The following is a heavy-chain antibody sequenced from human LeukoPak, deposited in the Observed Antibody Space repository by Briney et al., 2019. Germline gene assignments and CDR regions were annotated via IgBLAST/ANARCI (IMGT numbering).Heavy chain of an antibody. D-gene: IGHD4-11*01. Sequence: PSQTLSLTCAVSGGSISSGGYSWSWIRQPPGKGLEWIGYIYHSGSTYYNPSLKSRVTISVDRSKNQFSLKLSSVTAADMAVYYCARGHGDYSFWFDPWGQGTLVTVSS. CDR3: ARGHGDYSFWFDP. J-gene: IGHJ5*02. V-gene: IGHV4-30-2*01. CDR1: GGSISSGGYS. CDR2: IYHSGST.